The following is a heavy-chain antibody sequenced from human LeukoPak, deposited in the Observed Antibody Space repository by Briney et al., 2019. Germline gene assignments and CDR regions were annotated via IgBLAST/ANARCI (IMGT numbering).Heavy chain of an antibody. CDR1: GYSFASYW. J-gene: IGHJ3*02. Sequence: GESLKISCKGSGYSFASYWIGWVRQMPGKGLEWMGIIYPGDSDTRYSPSFQGQVTISADKSISTAYLQWSSLKASDTAMYYCARPRDGYNEMRDAFDIWGQGTMVTVSS. V-gene: IGHV5-51*01. CDR3: ARPRDGYNEMRDAFDI. D-gene: IGHD5-24*01. CDR2: IYPGDSDT.